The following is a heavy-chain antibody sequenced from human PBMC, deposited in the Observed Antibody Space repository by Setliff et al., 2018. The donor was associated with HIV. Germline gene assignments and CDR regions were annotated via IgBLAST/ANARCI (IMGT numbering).Heavy chain of an antibody. CDR2: VSSSGDT. J-gene: IGHJ4*02. Sequence: SETLSLTCTVSDSGTYYWSWIRQPAGKGLEWIGRVSSSGDTNYNPSLKSRVTMSVDTSKNQFSLKLTSVTASDTAVYYCARAAAGNTGPFDLWGQGSPVTVSS. D-gene: IGHD4-17*01. V-gene: IGHV4-4*07. CDR3: ARAAAGNTGPFDL. CDR1: DSGTYY.